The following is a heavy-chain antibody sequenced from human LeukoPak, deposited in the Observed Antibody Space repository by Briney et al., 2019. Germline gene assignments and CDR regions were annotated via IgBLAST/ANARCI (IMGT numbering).Heavy chain of an antibody. CDR2: IYYSGST. V-gene: IGHV4-59*01. CDR1: GGSISSYY. D-gene: IGHD6-13*01. CDR3: ARAQQLVRGFDY. Sequence: SETLSLTCTVSGGSISSYYWSWIRQPPGKGLEWIGYIYYSGSTNYNPSLKSRVTISVDTSKNQFSLKLSSVTAADTAVYYCARAQQLVRGFDYRGQGTLVTVSS. J-gene: IGHJ4*02.